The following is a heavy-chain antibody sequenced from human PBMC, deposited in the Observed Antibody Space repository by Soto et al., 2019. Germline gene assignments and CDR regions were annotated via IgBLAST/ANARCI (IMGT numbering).Heavy chain of an antibody. CDR3: AKDPRTGTPPLDAFDI. CDR1: GFTFGSYA. Sequence: GGSLRLSCAASGFTFGSYAMGWVRQAPGKGLEWVSAFIGSGGSTYSTDSVKGRFTISRDNSKNTLYLQMNSLRAEDTAVYYCAKDPRTGTPPLDAFDIWGQGTMVTVSS. V-gene: IGHV3-23*01. J-gene: IGHJ3*02. D-gene: IGHD1-1*01. CDR2: FIGSGGST.